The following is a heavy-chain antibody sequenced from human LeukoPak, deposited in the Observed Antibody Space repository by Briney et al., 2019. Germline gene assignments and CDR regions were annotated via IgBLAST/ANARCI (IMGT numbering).Heavy chain of an antibody. CDR3: ARSDYGGNSRPPSTFDY. D-gene: IGHD4-23*01. V-gene: IGHV4-34*01. CDR2: INHSGST. CDR1: GGSFSGYY. Sequence: SETLSLTCAVYGGSFSGYYWSWIRQPPGKGLEWIGEINHSGSTNYNPSLKGRVTISVDTSKNRFSLKLSSVTAADTAVYYCARSDYGGNSRPPSTFDYWGQGTLVTVSS. J-gene: IGHJ4*02.